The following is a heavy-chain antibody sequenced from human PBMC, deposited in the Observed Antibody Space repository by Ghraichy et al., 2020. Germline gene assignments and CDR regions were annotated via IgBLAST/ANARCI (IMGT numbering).Heavy chain of an antibody. Sequence: SETLSLTCSVSGGSFSDYYWSWIRQPPGKGLEWIGEINHSGRTNYNTSLKSRVTISVDTSKNQFSLKLSSVSAADTAVYYCARDGSTGGVYLYYFDFWGQGTLVTVSS. CDR1: GGSFSDYY. J-gene: IGHJ4*02. D-gene: IGHD5/OR15-5a*01. CDR2: INHSGRT. V-gene: IGHV4-34*01. CDR3: ARDGSTGGVYLYYFDF.